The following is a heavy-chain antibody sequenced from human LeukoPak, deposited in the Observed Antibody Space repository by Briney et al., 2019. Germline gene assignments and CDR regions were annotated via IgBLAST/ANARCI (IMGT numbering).Heavy chain of an antibody. CDR3: ARQRGYREAFDC. D-gene: IGHD1-1*01. V-gene: IGHV4-59*08. Sequence: PSETLSLTCTVSGGSITSYYWSWIRQSPGKGLEWIGYLYYGGSTNYNPSLKSRVTISGDTSKIQFSLKLSSVTAADTAVYYCARQRGYREAFDCWGQGTLVTVSS. CDR2: LYYGGST. J-gene: IGHJ4*02. CDR1: GGSITSYY.